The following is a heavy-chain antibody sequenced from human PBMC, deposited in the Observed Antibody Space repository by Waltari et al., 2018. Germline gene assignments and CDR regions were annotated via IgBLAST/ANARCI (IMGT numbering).Heavy chain of an antibody. CDR2: ISSSSSTI. V-gene: IGHV3-48*01. J-gene: IGHJ4*02. Sequence: EVQLVESGGGLVQPGGSLRLSCAASGFPFSSYSMNWVRQAPGKGLEWVSYISSSSSTIYYADSVKGRFTISRDNAKNSLYLQMNSLRAEDTAVYYCAGGTVAARPAHYYFDYWGQGTLVTVSS. CDR1: GFPFSSYS. CDR3: AGGTVAARPAHYYFDY. D-gene: IGHD6-6*01.